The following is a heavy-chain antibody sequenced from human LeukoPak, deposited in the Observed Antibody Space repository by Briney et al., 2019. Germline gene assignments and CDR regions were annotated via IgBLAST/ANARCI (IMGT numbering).Heavy chain of an antibody. D-gene: IGHD2-2*01. CDR1: GYTFTGYY. CDR2: ISAYNGNT. CDR3: ARDPVAMHYYMDV. J-gene: IGHJ6*03. V-gene: IGHV1-18*04. Sequence: ASVKVSCKASGYTFTGYYMHWVRQAPGQGLEWMGWISAYNGNTNYAQKLQGRVTMTTDTSTSTAYMELRSLRSDDTAVYYCARDPVAMHYYMDVWGKGTTVTVSS.